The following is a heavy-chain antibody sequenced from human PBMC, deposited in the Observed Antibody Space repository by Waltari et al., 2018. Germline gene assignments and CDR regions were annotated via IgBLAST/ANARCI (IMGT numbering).Heavy chain of an antibody. Sequence: EVQLVQSGAEVKKPGESLKISCKGSGYTFNSYWIGWVRQMPGKGLEWMAIIYPGDSDARDSPPFQGQVTISVDKSINTAYLQWDNLKTSDSAIYYCARSEVLATGNYYFDYWGQGTLVTVSS. J-gene: IGHJ4*02. CDR2: IYPGDSDA. CDR3: ARSEVLATGNYYFDY. D-gene: IGHD5-12*01. CDR1: GYTFNSYW. V-gene: IGHV5-51*01.